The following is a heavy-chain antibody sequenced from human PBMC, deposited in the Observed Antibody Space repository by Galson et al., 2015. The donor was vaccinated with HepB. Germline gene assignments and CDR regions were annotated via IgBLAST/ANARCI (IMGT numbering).Heavy chain of an antibody. CDR3: ATPVTGADSGSGTGSDY. D-gene: IGHD3-10*01. CDR1: GYRFTNYW. V-gene: IGHV5-51*03. J-gene: IGHJ4*02. Sequence: QSGAEVKKPGESLKISCQGSGYRFTNYWIGWVRQMPGKGLEYMAIIYPGDSDARYSPSFQGQVTISVDKSISTAYLQWSSLKASATAISYCATPVTGADSGSGTGSDYWGQGPLVTVSS. CDR2: IYPGDSDA.